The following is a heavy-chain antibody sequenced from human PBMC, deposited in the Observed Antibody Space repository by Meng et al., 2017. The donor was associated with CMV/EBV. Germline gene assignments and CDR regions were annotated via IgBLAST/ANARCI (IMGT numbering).Heavy chain of an antibody. J-gene: IGHJ4*02. Sequence: SVKVSCKASGYPFPGNYIHWVRQAPGQGLEWMGRINPNSGGTNYAQKFQGRVTLTRNTSINTAYLELSSLRSDDTAVYYCARASESNNWGQGTLVTVSS. CDR3: ARASESNN. CDR1: GYPFPGNY. CDR2: INPNSGGT. V-gene: IGHV1-2*06.